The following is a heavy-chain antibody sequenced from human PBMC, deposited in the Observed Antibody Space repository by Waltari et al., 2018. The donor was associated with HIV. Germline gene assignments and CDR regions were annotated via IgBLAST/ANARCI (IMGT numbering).Heavy chain of an antibody. CDR1: GFSLNTSGVG. CDR3: AHRRGASPGVGWAGLDP. J-gene: IGHJ5*02. CDR2: IYWDDDK. V-gene: IGHV2-5*02. D-gene: IGHD1-26*01. Sequence: QITLKESGPTLVKPTQTLTLTCTFSGFSLNTSGVGVGWIRQPPGKALEWLALIYWDDDKRYSPSLKSRLTITKDTSKNQVVLTMTNMDPVDTATYYCAHRRGASPGVGWAGLDPWGQGTLVTVSS.